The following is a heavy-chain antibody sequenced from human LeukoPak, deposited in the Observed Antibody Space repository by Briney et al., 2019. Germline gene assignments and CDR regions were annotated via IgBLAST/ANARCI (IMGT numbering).Heavy chain of an antibody. CDR3: ARDRDMVGATSSYYYYYMDV. Sequence: PSETLSLTCTVSGGSISSYYWSWIRQPAGKGLEWIGRIYTSGSTNYNPSLKSRVTMSVDTSKNQFSLKLSSVTAADTAVYYCARDRDMVGATSSYYYYYMDVWGKGTTVTVSS. CDR2: IYTSGST. V-gene: IGHV4-4*07. J-gene: IGHJ6*03. D-gene: IGHD1-26*01. CDR1: GGSISSYY.